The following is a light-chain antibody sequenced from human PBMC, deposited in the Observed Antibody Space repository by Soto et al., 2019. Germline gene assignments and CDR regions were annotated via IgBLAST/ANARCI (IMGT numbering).Light chain of an antibody. CDR2: KIS. J-gene: IGKJ1*01. Sequence: DIVLTQSPLASPVTVVHPSSISCMSSQILVHSDGNTYLSWLPQRPGQPPILLIYKISNRVSGVPDRFSGSGTGTDFTLTISSVEAEDVGVYHCVPGTEGPWTFGQGTRWIS. CDR1: QILVHSDGNTY. V-gene: IGKV2-24*01. CDR3: VPGTEGPWT.